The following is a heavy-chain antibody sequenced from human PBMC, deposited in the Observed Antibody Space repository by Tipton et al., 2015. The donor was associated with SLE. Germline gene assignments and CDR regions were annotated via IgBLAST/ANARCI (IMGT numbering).Heavy chain of an antibody. CDR2: FYYSGST. J-gene: IGHJ4*02. D-gene: IGHD3-3*01. Sequence: TLSLTCTVSGGSISSYYWSWIRQPPGKGLEWIGYFYYSGSTNFNPSPKSRVTISVHTSKNQFSLKLSSVTAADTAVYYCARVKSIFGVVIIDYWGQGTLVTVSS. CDR3: ARVKSIFGVVIIDY. V-gene: IGHV4-59*08. CDR1: GGSISSYY.